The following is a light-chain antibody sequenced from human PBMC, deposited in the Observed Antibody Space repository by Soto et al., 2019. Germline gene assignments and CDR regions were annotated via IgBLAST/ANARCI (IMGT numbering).Light chain of an antibody. Sequence: QSVLTQPPSASGSPGQSVTISCTGTSSDVGGYNYVSWYQQHPGKAPKLMIYEVSKRPSGVPDRFSGSKSGNTASLTVSGLQGEDEADYYCSSYAGSNFYVFGTGTKLTVL. CDR3: SSYAGSNFYV. CDR2: EVS. J-gene: IGLJ1*01. V-gene: IGLV2-8*01. CDR1: SSDVGGYNY.